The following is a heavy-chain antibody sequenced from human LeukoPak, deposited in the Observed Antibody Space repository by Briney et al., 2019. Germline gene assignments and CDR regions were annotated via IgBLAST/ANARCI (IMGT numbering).Heavy chain of an antibody. CDR2: IKQDGIET. J-gene: IGHJ3*02. Sequence: GGSLRLSCAASGFNSGNYWMSWVRQAPGQRLEWLANIKQDGIETYYLDSVKGRFTISRDNARNSLYLQMNSLRAEDTAVYYCARDSPVATWTFDIWGQGTMVTVSS. V-gene: IGHV3-7*01. CDR1: GFNSGNYW. CDR3: ARDSPVATWTFDI. D-gene: IGHD2-2*01.